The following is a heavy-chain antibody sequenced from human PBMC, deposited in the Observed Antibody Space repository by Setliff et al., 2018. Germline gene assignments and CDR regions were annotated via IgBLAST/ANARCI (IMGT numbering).Heavy chain of an antibody. CDR3: AKFSSVPGSRFFDY. Sequence: PGGSLRLSCAASGFTFSDYYMSWIRQAPGKGREWVSHISSGGSGIYYADSVRGRFTISRDNAKNSLYLQMNGLRAEDTAIYSCAKFSSVPGSRFFDYWGQGALVTVSS. CDR1: GFTFSDYY. V-gene: IGHV3-11*01. D-gene: IGHD2-2*01. J-gene: IGHJ4*02. CDR2: ISSGGSGI.